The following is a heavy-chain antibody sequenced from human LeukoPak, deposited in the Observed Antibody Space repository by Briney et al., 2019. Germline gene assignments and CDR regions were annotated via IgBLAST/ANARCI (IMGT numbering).Heavy chain of an antibody. J-gene: IGHJ4*02. D-gene: IGHD3-10*01. CDR3: ARGTLWFGEYTN. CDR1: GGSISTYY. CDR2: ISYNGGT. Sequence: SETLSLTCTVSGGSISTYYWSWIRQPPGKGLEWIAYISYNGGTNYNPSLKSRVTISVDTSKNQFSLKLSSVTAADTAVYYCARGTLWFGEYTNWGQGTLVTVSS. V-gene: IGHV4-59*08.